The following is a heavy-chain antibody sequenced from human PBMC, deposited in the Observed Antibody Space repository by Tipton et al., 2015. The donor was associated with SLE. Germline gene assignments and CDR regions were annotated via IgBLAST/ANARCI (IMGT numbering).Heavy chain of an antibody. Sequence: QLVQSGAEVKKPGASVKVSCKASGYTFTSYDINWGRQATGQGLEWMGWMNPNSGNTGYAQKFQGRVTMTRNTSISTAYMELSSLRSEDTAVYYCATRITMVQGAGGWGQGTLVTVSP. CDR2: MNPNSGNT. CDR1: GYTFTSYD. CDR3: ATRITMVQGAGG. J-gene: IGHJ4*02. V-gene: IGHV1-8*01. D-gene: IGHD3-10*01.